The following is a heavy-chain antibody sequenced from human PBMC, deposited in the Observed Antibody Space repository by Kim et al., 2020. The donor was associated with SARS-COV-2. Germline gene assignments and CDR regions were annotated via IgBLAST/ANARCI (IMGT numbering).Heavy chain of an antibody. CDR1: GGSISSYY. J-gene: IGHJ5*02. CDR2: IYYSGST. CDR3: ARSAWEPINWFDP. D-gene: IGHD1-26*01. Sequence: SETLSLTCTVSGGSISSYYWSWIRQPPGKGLEWIGYIYYSGSTNYNPSLKSRVTISVDTSKNQFSLKLSSVTAADTAVYYCARSAWEPINWFDPWGQGALVTVSS. V-gene: IGHV4-59*13.